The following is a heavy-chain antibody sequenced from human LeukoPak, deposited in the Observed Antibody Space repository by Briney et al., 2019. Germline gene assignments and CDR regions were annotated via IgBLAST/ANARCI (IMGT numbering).Heavy chain of an antibody. V-gene: IGHV3-66*01. D-gene: IGHD6-13*01. CDR2: IYSGGST. J-gene: IGHJ5*02. Sequence: PGGSLRLSCVASGFTVSSNYMSWVRQAPGKGLEWVSVIYSGGSTYYADSVKGRFTISRDNSKNTLYLQMNSLRAEDTAVYYCARGIRAAAGPRSNWFDPWGQGTLVTVSS. CDR3: ARGIRAAAGPRSNWFDP. CDR1: GFTVSSNY.